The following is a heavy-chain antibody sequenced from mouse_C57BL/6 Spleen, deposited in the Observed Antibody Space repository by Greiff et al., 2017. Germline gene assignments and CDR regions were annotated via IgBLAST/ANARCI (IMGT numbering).Heavy chain of an antibody. CDR3: ARGNYFDY. CDR1: GYTFTNYW. V-gene: IGHV1-63*01. CDR2: IYPGGGYT. Sequence: QVQLKQSGAELVRPGTSVKMSCKASGYTFTNYWIGWAKQRPGHGLEWIGDIYPGGGYTNYNEKFKGKGTLTADKSSSTAYMQFSSLTSEDSAIYYCARGNYFDYWGQGTTLTVSS. J-gene: IGHJ2*01.